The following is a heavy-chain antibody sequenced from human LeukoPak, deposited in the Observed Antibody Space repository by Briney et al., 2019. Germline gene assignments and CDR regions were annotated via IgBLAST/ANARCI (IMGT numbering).Heavy chain of an antibody. CDR1: GGSVSSGSYY. Sequence: SETLSLTCTVSGGSVSSGSYYWSWIRQPPGKGLEWIGYIYYSGSTNYNPSLKSRVTISVDTSKNQFSLKLSSVTAADTAVYYCARDSSSGCYQMDFDYWGQGTLVTVSS. D-gene: IGHD3-22*01. V-gene: IGHV4-61*01. CDR3: ARDSSSGCYQMDFDY. J-gene: IGHJ4*02. CDR2: IYYSGST.